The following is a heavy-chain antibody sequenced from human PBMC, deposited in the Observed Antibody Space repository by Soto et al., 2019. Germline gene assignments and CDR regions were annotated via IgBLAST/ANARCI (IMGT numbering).Heavy chain of an antibody. Sequence: QVQLVQSGAEVKKPGASVKVSCKASGYTFTSYGISWVRQAPGQGLEWMGWISAYNGNTNYAQKLQGRVTMTTDTSTRTAYMELRSLRSDDTAVYYCARDRPVLRYFDSRPSFDYWGQGTLVTVSS. V-gene: IGHV1-18*01. D-gene: IGHD3-9*01. CDR2: ISAYNGNT. CDR3: ARDRPVLRYFDSRPSFDY. CDR1: GYTFTSYG. J-gene: IGHJ4*02.